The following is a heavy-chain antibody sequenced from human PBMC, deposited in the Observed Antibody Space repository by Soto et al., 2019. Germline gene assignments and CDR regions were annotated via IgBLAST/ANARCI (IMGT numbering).Heavy chain of an antibody. D-gene: IGHD2-15*01. CDR2: IYHSGST. CDR1: GGSISSSNW. J-gene: IGHJ6*02. V-gene: IGHV4-4*02. CDR3: ARGVAATGYYYYYYGMDV. Sequence: SETLSLTCAVSGGSISSSNWWSWVRQPPGKGLEWIGEIYHSGSTNYNPSLKSRVTIPVDKSKNQFSLKLSSVTAADTAVYYCARGVAATGYYYYYYGMDVWGQGTTVTV.